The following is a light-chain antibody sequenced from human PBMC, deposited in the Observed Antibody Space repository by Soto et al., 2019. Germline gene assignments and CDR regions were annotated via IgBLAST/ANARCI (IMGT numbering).Light chain of an antibody. Sequence: EIVLTQSPGTLSLSPGERATLSCRASQSVSSSYLAWYQQKPGQAPRLLIYGASSRATGIPDRFSGSGSGTDFTLTISILELEDFAVYYCQQYGSSPFVTFGQGTKVDIK. J-gene: IGKJ1*01. CDR3: QQYGSSPFVT. CDR2: GAS. CDR1: QSVSSSY. V-gene: IGKV3-20*01.